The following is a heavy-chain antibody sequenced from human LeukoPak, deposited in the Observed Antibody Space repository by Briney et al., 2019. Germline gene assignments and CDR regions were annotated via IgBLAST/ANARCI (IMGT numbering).Heavy chain of an antibody. CDR2: VYRGGTT. D-gene: IGHD6-19*01. V-gene: IGHV3-53*01. J-gene: IGHJ4*02. CDR3: ARGGTYSVGWSPDFDY. Sequence: GGSLRLSCAASGFSLSDNYITWVRQAPGKGLEWVSVVYRGGTTYYADSVKGRLTISRDTSKNTVYVQMISLRAKDSAVYYCARGGTYSVGWSPDFDYWGQGTLVTVSS. CDR1: GFSLSDNY.